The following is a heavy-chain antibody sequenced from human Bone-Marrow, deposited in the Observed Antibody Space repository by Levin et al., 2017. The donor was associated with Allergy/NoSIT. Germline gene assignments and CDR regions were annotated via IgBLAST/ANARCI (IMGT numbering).Heavy chain of an antibody. V-gene: IGHV5-51*01. Sequence: RGESLKISCKGSGYSFTSYWIGWVRQMPGKGLEWMGIIYPGDSDTRYSPSFQGQVTISADKSISTAYLQWSSLKASDTAMYYCARTEICSSTSCYNNWFDPWGQGTLVTVSS. J-gene: IGHJ5*02. CDR2: IYPGDSDT. CDR3: ARTEICSSTSCYNNWFDP. D-gene: IGHD2-2*01. CDR1: GYSFTSYW.